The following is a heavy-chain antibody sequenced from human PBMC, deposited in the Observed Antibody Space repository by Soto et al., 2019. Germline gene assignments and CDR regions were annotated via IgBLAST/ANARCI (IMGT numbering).Heavy chain of an antibody. CDR1: GGTFSSYA. Sequence: SVKVSCKASGGTFSSYAISWVRQAPGQGLEWMGGIIPIFGTANYAQKFQGRVTITADESTSTAYMELSSLRSEDTAVYYCARDSLEVPAAYAYYYYGMDVWGQGTTVTVSS. V-gene: IGHV1-69*13. J-gene: IGHJ6*02. CDR2: IIPIFGTA. D-gene: IGHD2-2*01. CDR3: ARDSLEVPAAYAYYYYGMDV.